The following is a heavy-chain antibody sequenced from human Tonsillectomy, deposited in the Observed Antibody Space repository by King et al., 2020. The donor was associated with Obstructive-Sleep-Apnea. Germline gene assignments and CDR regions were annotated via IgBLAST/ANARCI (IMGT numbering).Heavy chain of an antibody. CDR3: ARVLAEQQLAFFDY. D-gene: IGHD6-13*01. CDR1: GGSISSSNW. J-gene: IGHJ4*02. Sequence: QLQESGPGLVKPSGTLSLTCAVSGGSISSSNWWSWVRQPPGKGLEWIGEIYLSGSTNYNPSLKSRVTISVDKSKNQFSLKLSSVTAADTAVYYCARVLAEQQLAFFDYWGQGTLVTVSS. V-gene: IGHV4-4*02. CDR2: IYLSGST.